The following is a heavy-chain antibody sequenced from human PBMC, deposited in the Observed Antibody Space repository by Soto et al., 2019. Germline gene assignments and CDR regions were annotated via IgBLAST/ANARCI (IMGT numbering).Heavy chain of an antibody. CDR2: IDLSDSYT. D-gene: IGHD6-13*01. J-gene: IGHJ6*02. V-gene: IGHV5-10-1*01. Sequence: GESLKISCKGSGYSFTSYWISWVRQMPGKGLEWMGRIDLSDSYTNYSPSFQGHVTISADKSISTAYLQWSSLKASDTAMYYCARSSSSSWLGYYGMDVWGQGTTVTVAS. CDR3: ARSSSSSWLGYYGMDV. CDR1: GYSFTSYW.